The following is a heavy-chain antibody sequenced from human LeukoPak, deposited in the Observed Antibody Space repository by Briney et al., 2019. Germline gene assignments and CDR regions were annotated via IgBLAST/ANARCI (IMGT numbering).Heavy chain of an antibody. CDR2: IYYSGST. D-gene: IGHD3-10*01. J-gene: IGHJ4*02. CDR3: ARGIKYYYGSGTYHYFDS. V-gene: IGHV4-59*01. CDR1: GSSISTYY. Sequence: PSETLSLTCTVSGSSISTYYWSWVRQPPGKGLEWIGYIYYSGSTNYNPSLKSRVTMSVDTSKNQFSLKLSSVTAADTAVYYCARGIKYYYGSGTYHYFDSWGQGTLVTVSS.